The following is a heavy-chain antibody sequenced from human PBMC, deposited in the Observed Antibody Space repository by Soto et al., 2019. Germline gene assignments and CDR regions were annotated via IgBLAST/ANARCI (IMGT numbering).Heavy chain of an antibody. D-gene: IGHD1-26*01. CDR1: GDTFSHYV. V-gene: IGHV1-69*18. J-gene: IGHJ3*01. Sequence: VQMVQSGAEVKEPGSSVKVSCTNSGDTFSHYVMSWVRQAPGQGLERMGSLAPISGSPNYAERSEGRLTSSADAGTSTMYMELRSLKYENTAVYYCARIGVGSRRWGQGTMVTVSS. CDR2: LAPISGSP. CDR3: ARIGVGSRR.